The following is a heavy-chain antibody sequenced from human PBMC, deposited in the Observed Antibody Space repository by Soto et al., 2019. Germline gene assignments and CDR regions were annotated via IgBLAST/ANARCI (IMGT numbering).Heavy chain of an antibody. V-gene: IGHV3-30*18. CDR2: ISYDGSNK. CDR3: AKAVYLLDFDY. J-gene: IGHJ4*02. Sequence: PGGPLRLSCAASGFTFRKHGMQWVRQSPGGGLESVAVISYDGSNKYYGDSAKGRFTISRDNSENMLYLELSSLRAEDTAVYYCAKAVYLLDFDYWGQGTLVTVSS. CDR1: GFTFRKHG. D-gene: IGHD1-20*01.